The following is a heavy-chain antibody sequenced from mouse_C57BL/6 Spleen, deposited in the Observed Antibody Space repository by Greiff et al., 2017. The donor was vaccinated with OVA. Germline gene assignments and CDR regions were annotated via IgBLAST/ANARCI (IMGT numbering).Heavy chain of an antibody. V-gene: IGHV5-4*01. J-gene: IGHJ2*01. CDR1: GFTFSSYA. CDR2: ISDGGSYT. CDR3: AREGLTGTFYMDY. D-gene: IGHD4-1*01. Sequence: EVKLMESGGGLVKPGGSLKLSCAASGFTFSSYAMSWVRQTPEKRLEWVATISDGGSYTYYPDNVKGRFTISRDNAKNNLYLQMSHLTSEDTAMYYCAREGLTGTFYMDYWGQGTTLTVSS.